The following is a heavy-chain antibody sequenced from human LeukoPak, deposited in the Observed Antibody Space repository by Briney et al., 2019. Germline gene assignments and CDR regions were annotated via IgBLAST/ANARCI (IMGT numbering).Heavy chain of an antibody. CDR1: GFSFSSYA. CDR2: ISGSGGST. V-gene: IGHV3-23*01. J-gene: IGHJ4*02. CDR3: ATRGWYVPIDY. D-gene: IGHD6-19*01. Sequence: GGSLRLSCAASGFSFSSYAMSWVRQAPGKGLEWVSAISGSGGSTYYADSVKGRFTISRDNSKNTLYLQMNSLRAEDTAVYYCATRGWYVPIDYWGQGTLVTVSS.